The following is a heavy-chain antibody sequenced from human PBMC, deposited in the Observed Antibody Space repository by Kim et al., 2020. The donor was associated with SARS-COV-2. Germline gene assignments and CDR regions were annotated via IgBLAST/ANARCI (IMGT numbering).Heavy chain of an antibody. CDR2: ISSNGGST. Sequence: GGSLRLSCSASGFTFSSYAMHWVRQAPGKGLEYVSAISSNGGSTYYADSVKGRFTISRDNSKNTLYLQMSSLRAEDTAVYYCVTLTPVTPYYYYGMDVWCQGTTVTVSS. J-gene: IGHJ6*02. CDR1: GFTFSSYA. CDR3: VTLTPVTPYYYYGMDV. D-gene: IGHD4-4*01. V-gene: IGHV3-64D*09.